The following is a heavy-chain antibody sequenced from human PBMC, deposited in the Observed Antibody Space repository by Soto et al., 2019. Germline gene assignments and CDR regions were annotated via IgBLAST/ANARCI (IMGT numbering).Heavy chain of an antibody. CDR3: AREHYDFRIGAYYYGMDV. CDR1: GGSVSSECDY. Sequence: SETLSLTCTVSGGSVSSECDYWGWIRQTPGKGLVWVGCIYYTGSTNYNPSLKGRVTISVDTSKDQVSLRLRSVTRADTAVYYCAREHYDFRIGAYYYGMDVWGQGTKVTVSS. CDR2: IYYTGST. D-gene: IGHD3-3*01. V-gene: IGHV4-61*01. J-gene: IGHJ6*02.